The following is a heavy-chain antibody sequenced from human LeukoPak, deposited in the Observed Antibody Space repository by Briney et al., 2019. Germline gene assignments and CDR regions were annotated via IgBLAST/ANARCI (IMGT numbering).Heavy chain of an antibody. D-gene: IGHD2-15*01. CDR3: ARDRWIGAECGSCYSGWFDP. Sequence: GGSLRLPCAASGFTFSDYYMSWIRQAPGKGLEWVSYISSSDSTIYYADSVKGRFTISRDNAKNSLYLQMNSLRAEDTAVYYCARDRWIGAECGSCYSGWFDPWGQGTLVTVSS. CDR2: ISSSDSTI. CDR1: GFTFSDYY. V-gene: IGHV3-11*01. J-gene: IGHJ5*02.